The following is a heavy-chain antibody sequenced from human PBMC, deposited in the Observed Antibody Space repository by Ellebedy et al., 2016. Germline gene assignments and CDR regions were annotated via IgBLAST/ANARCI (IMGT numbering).Heavy chain of an antibody. CDR1: GFTFSNFF. V-gene: IGHV3-21*06. J-gene: IGHJ4*02. CDR3: TRDGSEWSRDY. D-gene: IGHD2-8*01. Sequence: GESLKISCAASGFTFSNFFMTWVRQAPGKGLEWVATIVNSGRETYYPESLKGRFTISRDNAMNSVYLQMDSLTVEDTAVYYCTRDGSEWSRDYWGQGTLVTVSS. CDR2: IVNSGRET.